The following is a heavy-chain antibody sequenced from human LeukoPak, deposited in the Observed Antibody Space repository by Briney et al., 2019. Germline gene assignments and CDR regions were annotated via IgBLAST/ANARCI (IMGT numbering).Heavy chain of an antibody. CDR3: ARAGYSSGWEASLDAFDI. CDR1: AFSFSNYS. D-gene: IGHD6-19*01. J-gene: IGHJ3*02. V-gene: IGHV3-21*01. Sequence: GGSLRLSCAASAFSFSNYSMNWVRQAPGKGLEWVSSISSSSSYIYYADSVKGRFTISRDNAKNSLYLQMNSLRAEDTAVYYCARAGYSSGWEASLDAFDIWGQGTMVTVSS. CDR2: ISSSSSYI.